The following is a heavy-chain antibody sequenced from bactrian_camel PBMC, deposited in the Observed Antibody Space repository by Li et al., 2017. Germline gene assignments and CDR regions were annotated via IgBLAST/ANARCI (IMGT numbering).Heavy chain of an antibody. J-gene: IGHJ4*01. CDR2: IDSDGPV. V-gene: IGHV3S9*01. CDR1: GYTYRTYS. CDR3: AAGRLGRNHCPRRPDAADGNN. Sequence: HVQLVESGGGSVQAGGSLRLSCTASGYTYRTYSLAWFRQAPGKAREGVAAIDSDGPVTYDDSVKGRFAISHDNEENILYLQMNNLKPEDTAMYYCAAGRLGRNHCPRRPDAADGNNWGQGTQVTVS. D-gene: IGHD1*01.